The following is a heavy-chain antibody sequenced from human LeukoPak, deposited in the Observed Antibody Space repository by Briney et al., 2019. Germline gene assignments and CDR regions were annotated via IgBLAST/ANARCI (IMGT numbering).Heavy chain of an antibody. J-gene: IGHJ4*02. Sequence: PSQTLSLTCTVAGDSISSGGYYWSWIRQYPEKGLEWIGYIYYSGSTNYNPSLKSRVTISVDTSKNQFSLKLSSVTAADTAVYYCARHNHSPDYYDSSGYYYNFDYWGQGTLVTVSS. D-gene: IGHD3-22*01. CDR1: GDSISSGGYY. V-gene: IGHV4-31*03. CDR2: IYYSGST. CDR3: ARHNHSPDYYDSSGYYYNFDY.